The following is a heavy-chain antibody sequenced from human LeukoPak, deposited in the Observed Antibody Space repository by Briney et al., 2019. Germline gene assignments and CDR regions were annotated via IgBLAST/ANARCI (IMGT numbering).Heavy chain of an antibody. V-gene: IGHV4-61*02. Sequence: PSQTLSLTCTVSGGSISSGSYYWSWIRQPAGKGLEWIGRIYTSGSTNYNPSLKSRVTISVDTSKNQFSLKLSSVTAADTAVYYCARAPLLRHDDYFDYWGQGTLVTVSS. J-gene: IGHJ4*02. CDR1: GGSISSGSYY. CDR2: IYTSGST. D-gene: IGHD2-15*01. CDR3: ARAPLLRHDDYFDY.